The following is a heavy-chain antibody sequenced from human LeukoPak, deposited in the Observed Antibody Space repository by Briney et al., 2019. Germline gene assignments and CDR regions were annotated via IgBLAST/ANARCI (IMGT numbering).Heavy chain of an antibody. J-gene: IGHJ4*02. CDR1: GFTFSSYS. Sequence: PGGSLRLSCAASGFTFSSYSMNWVRQAPEKGLEWGSSISSSSSYIYHADSVKGRFTISRDNAKNSLYLQMNSLRAEDTAVYYCARGPTDFDYWGQGTLVTVSS. V-gene: IGHV3-21*01. CDR3: ARGPTDFDY. D-gene: IGHD4-17*01. CDR2: ISSSSSYI.